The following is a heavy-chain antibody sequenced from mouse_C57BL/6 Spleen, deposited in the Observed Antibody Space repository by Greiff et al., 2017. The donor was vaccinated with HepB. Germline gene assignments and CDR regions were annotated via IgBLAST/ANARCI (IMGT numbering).Heavy chain of an antibody. J-gene: IGHJ3*01. V-gene: IGHV1-64*01. D-gene: IGHD2-4*01. Sequence: QVQLQQPGAELVKPGASVKLSCKASGYTFTSYWMHWVKQRPGQGLEWIGMIHPNSGSTNYNEKFKSKATLTVDKSSSTAYMQLSSLTSEDSAVYYCARVMYDYDSWFAYWGQRTLVTVSA. CDR1: GYTFTSYW. CDR3: ARVMYDYDSWFAY. CDR2: IHPNSGST.